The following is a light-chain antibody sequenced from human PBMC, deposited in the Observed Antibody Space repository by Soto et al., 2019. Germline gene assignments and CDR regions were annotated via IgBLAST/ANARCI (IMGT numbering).Light chain of an antibody. Sequence: EIVLTQSPATLSLSPWERATVSCRASQGVSAYFAWYQKKPGQAPRLLIYDASTRATGIPARFSGSGSGTDFTLTISSLEPEDFAVYYCQQRYSWPITFGQGTRLEIK. CDR2: DAS. V-gene: IGKV3-11*01. CDR3: QQRYSWPIT. CDR1: QGVSAY. J-gene: IGKJ5*01.